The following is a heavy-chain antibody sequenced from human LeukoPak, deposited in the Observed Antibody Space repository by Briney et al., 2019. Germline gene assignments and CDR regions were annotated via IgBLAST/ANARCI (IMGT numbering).Heavy chain of an antibody. D-gene: IGHD2-15*01. CDR1: GFTVGSNY. Sequence: PGGSLRLSCAASGFTVGSNYLSWVRQAPGKGLEWVSVIYSGGSTYYADSVKGRFTISRDNSKNTLYLQMNSLRAEDTAVYYCARERRGGYYYGMDVWGKGTTVTVSS. J-gene: IGHJ6*04. CDR3: ARERRGGYYYGMDV. V-gene: IGHV3-53*01. CDR2: IYSGGST.